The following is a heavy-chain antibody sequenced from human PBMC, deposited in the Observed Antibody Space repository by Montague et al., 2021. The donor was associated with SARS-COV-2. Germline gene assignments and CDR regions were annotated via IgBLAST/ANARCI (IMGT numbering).Heavy chain of an antibody. Sequence: SETLSLTCSVSGGSTSGYYWSWLRQPPGKGLEWIGDIYYSGSTKXNPSLKSRVTISVDRSKNQFSLNLNSVTAADTAVYYCARRGRKLLPVATTIGGFDIWGQGTMVTVSS. CDR1: GGSTSGYY. J-gene: IGHJ3*02. CDR2: IYYSGST. D-gene: IGHD5-12*01. V-gene: IGHV4-59*08. CDR3: ARRGRKLLPVATTIGGFDI.